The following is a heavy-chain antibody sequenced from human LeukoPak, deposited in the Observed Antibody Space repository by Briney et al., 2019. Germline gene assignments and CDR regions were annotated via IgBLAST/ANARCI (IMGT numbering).Heavy chain of an antibody. V-gene: IGHV3-21*01. CDR2: ITSGGDYI. CDR3: ARGHYDVLAASYKWTPDY. Sequence: GGSLRLACAASGFTFNTFNMNWVRQAPGKGLEWVSSITSGGDYICYADSVKGRFTTSRDNAKNSLSLQLNSLRVEDTAVYYCARGHYDVLAASYKWTPDYWGQGTLVTVSS. D-gene: IGHD3-9*01. J-gene: IGHJ4*02. CDR1: GFTFNTFN.